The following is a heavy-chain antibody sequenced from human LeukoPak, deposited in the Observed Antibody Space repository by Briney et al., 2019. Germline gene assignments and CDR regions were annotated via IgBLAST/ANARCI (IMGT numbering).Heavy chain of an antibody. J-gene: IGHJ4*02. Sequence: SETLSLTCTVSDGSISSYYWSWIRQPPGKGLEWIGYIHYSGSTNYNPSLKSRVTISVDMSKNQFSLKLSSVTAADTAVYYCARALRGGNSYGYLDSWGQGSLVTVSS. V-gene: IGHV4-59*01. CDR2: IHYSGST. CDR1: DGSISSYY. D-gene: IGHD5-18*01. CDR3: ARALRGGNSYGYLDS.